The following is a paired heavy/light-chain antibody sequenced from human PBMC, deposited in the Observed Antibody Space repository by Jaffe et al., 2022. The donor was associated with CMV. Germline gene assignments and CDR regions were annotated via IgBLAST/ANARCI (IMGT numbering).Heavy chain of an antibody. CDR1: GFSLSTSGVG. CDR2: IYWNDDS. Sequence: QITLKESGPTLVKPTQTLTLTCTFSGFSLSTSGVGVGWIRQPPGKALEWLALIYWNDDSRYSPSLRSRLTVTKDTSKNQVVLTMTNMDPVDTATYYCAHGTFSYGSGNYFTLDYWGQGTLVTVSS. V-gene: IGHV2-5*01. J-gene: IGHJ4*02. D-gene: IGHD3-10*01. CDR3: AHGTFSYGSGNYFTLDY.
Light chain of an antibody. CDR3: QQSYSTPYT. J-gene: IGKJ2*01. V-gene: IGKV1-39*01. Sequence: DIQMTQSPSSLSASVGDRVTITCRASQSIITYLNWYQHKPGKAPKFLIYAASNLQSGVPSRFSGSGSGTDFTLTISSLQPEDFALYYCQQSYSTPYTFGQGTKLEI. CDR1: QSIITY. CDR2: AAS.